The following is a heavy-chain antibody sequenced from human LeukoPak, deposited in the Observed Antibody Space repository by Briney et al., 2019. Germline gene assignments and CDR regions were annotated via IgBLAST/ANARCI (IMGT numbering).Heavy chain of an antibody. CDR2: IYSSGSA. V-gene: IGHV4-59*01. Sequence: PSETLSLTCTVSGGSINNYYWSWIRQAPGKGLEWIGYIYSSGSANYNPSLRSRVTMSVDTSKNQFSLRLSSVTAADTAVYYCARGREMDTLRDFDPWGQGTLVTVSS. J-gene: IGHJ5*02. D-gene: IGHD5-24*01. CDR1: GGSINNYY. CDR3: ARGREMDTLRDFDP.